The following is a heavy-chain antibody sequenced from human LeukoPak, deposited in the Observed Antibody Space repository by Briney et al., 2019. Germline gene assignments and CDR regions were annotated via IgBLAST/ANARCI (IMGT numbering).Heavy chain of an antibody. CDR3: AKQTRPQLERRLGFDY. CDR1: GFTFSSYA. J-gene: IGHJ4*02. Sequence: GGSLRLSCAASGFTFSSYAMSWVRQAPGKGLEWVSAISGSGGSTYYAGSVKGRFTISRDNSKNTLYLQMNSLRAEDTAVYYCAKQTRPQLERRLGFDYWGQGTLVTVSS. CDR2: ISGSGGST. D-gene: IGHD1-1*01. V-gene: IGHV3-23*01.